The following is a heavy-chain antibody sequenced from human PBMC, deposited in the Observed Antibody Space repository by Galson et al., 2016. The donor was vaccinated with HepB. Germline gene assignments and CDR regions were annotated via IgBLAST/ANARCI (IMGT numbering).Heavy chain of an antibody. CDR3: ARDRGGSAGAFNWFDP. J-gene: IGHJ5*02. V-gene: IGHV3-66*01. Sequence: SLRLSCAASGFTVGTSYVSWVRQAPGRGLEWVSIIFDGGETYHAGSVGGRFTISRDNAENTLYLQMNSLRVEDTAVYYCARDRGGSAGAFNWFDPWGQGTLVTVSS. CDR1: GFTVGTSY. CDR2: IFDGGET. D-gene: IGHD3-10*01.